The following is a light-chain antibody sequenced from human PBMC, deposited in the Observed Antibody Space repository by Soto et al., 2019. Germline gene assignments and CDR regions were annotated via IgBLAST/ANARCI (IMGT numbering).Light chain of an antibody. CDR1: QSVSSY. CDR3: QQRSNF. J-gene: IGKJ3*01. V-gene: IGKV3-11*01. CDR2: DAS. Sequence: EIVLTQSPATLSLSPGERATLSCRASQSVSSYLAWYQQKPGQAPRLLIYDASNRATGIPARFSGSGSGTDFTLTISSLESEDSAVYYCQQRSNFFGPGTKVDIK.